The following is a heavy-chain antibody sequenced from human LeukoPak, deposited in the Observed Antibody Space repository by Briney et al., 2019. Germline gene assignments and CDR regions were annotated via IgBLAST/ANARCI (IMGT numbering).Heavy chain of an antibody. CDR2: MSPNGGST. D-gene: IGHD6-19*01. V-gene: IGHV3-23*01. J-gene: IGHJ4*02. CDR3: ARALRPRAVAQCYFDS. CDR1: GFTFSSYA. Sequence: PRGSLRLSCAASGFTFSSYAMSWVRQAPGKGLEWVSSMSPNGGSTYYADSVRGRFTISRDKSKNTLYLQMNSLRVEDSAVYYCARALRPRAVAQCYFDSWGRGTLVTVSS.